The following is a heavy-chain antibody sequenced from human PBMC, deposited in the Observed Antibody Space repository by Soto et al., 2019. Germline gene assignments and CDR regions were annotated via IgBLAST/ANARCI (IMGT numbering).Heavy chain of an antibody. CDR1: GFTFSSYA. D-gene: IGHD1-26*01. CDR2: ISGSGCST. V-gene: IGHV3-23*01. Sequence: EVQLLESGGGLVQPGGSLRLSCAASGFTFSSYAMSWVRQAPGKGLEWVSAISGSGCSTYYADSVKGRFTISRDNSKNTLYLQMNSLRAEDTAVYYCAKDEWELLYFDYWGQGTLVTVSS. J-gene: IGHJ4*02. CDR3: AKDEWELLYFDY.